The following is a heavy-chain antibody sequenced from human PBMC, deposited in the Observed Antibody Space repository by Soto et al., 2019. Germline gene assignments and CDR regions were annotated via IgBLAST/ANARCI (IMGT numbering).Heavy chain of an antibody. CDR1: GGSISSGDYY. CDR3: ARDTVSCSGGSCYGY. CDR2: IYYSGST. Sequence: KPSETLSLTCTVSGGSISSGDYYWSWIRQPPGKGLEWIGYIYYSGSTYYNPSLKGRVTISVDTSKNQFSLKLSSVTAADTAVYYCARDTVSCSGGSCYGYWGQGTLVTVSS. V-gene: IGHV4-30-4*01. D-gene: IGHD2-15*01. J-gene: IGHJ4*02.